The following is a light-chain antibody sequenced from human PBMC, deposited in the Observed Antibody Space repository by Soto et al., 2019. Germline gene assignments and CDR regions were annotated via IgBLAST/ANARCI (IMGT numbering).Light chain of an antibody. CDR2: DAS. Sequence: DIQMTQSPSSLSASVGDRVTITCQASQDISNYLNWYQQKPGKAPKLLIYDASNLETGVPSRFSGSGSGTDFTFTISSLQPEDIATYYCQQYYNIPLTFGRGTKVEIK. CDR1: QDISNY. CDR3: QQYYNIPLT. J-gene: IGKJ4*01. V-gene: IGKV1-33*01.